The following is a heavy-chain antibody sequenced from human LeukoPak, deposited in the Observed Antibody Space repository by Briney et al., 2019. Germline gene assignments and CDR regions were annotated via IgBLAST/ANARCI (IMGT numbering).Heavy chain of an antibody. V-gene: IGHV4-39*07. Sequence: SETLSLTCTVSGGSISTSNYYWGWIRQPPGKGLEWIGNIFYSGSTYYSPSVKSRVTISLDTSRNQFSLKLNSVTAADTAVYYCAKDLVNSGYDLGAFDYWGQGALVTVSS. D-gene: IGHD5-12*01. J-gene: IGHJ4*02. CDR1: GGSISTSNYY. CDR2: IFYSGST. CDR3: AKDLVNSGYDLGAFDY.